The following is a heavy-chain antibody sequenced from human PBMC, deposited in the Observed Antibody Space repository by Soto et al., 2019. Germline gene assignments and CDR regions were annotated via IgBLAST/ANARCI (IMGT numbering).Heavy chain of an antibody. CDR3: ARVVRYYYGSGTPVYFDY. Sequence: SETLSLICTVSGDSISSSSYYWGWIRQSPGKGLEWIGSIYYSVNTYYNPSLESRVTISGDTSKNQFSLKLSSVTAADTAVYYCARVVRYYYGSGTPVYFDYWGQGTLVTVSS. CDR1: GDSISSSSYY. J-gene: IGHJ4*02. V-gene: IGHV4-39*01. D-gene: IGHD3-10*01. CDR2: IYYSVNT.